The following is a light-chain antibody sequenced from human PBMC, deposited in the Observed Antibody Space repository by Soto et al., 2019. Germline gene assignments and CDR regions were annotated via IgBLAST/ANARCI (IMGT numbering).Light chain of an antibody. CDR2: EDT. V-gene: IGLV2-23*01. Sequence: QSALTQPASVSGSPGQSITLSCTGTKTDIVNSNLVSWYQRHPDKAPKLIIYEDTKRPSGISNRFSASKSGTTASLTISGLQAEDEADYHCSSFAGSGTLVVFGGGTKLTVL. J-gene: IGLJ2*01. CDR1: KTDIVNSNL. CDR3: SSFAGSGTLVV.